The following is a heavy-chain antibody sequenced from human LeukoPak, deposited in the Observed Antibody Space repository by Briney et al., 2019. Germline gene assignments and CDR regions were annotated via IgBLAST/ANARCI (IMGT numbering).Heavy chain of an antibody. V-gene: IGHV4-38-2*02. Sequence: PSETLSLTCTVSGYSISSGYYWGWIRQPPGKGLEWIGSIYHSGSTYYNPSLKSRVTISVDTSKNQFSLKLSSVTAADTAVYYCARVAPYSIYYGSGTYREHWWFDPWGQGTLVTVSS. J-gene: IGHJ5*02. CDR1: GYSISSGYY. CDR3: ARVAPYSIYYGSGTYREHWWFDP. CDR2: IYHSGST. D-gene: IGHD3-10*01.